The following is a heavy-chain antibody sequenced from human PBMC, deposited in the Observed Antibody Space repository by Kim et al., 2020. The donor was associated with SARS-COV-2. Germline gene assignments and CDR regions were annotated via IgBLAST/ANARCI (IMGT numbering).Heavy chain of an antibody. V-gene: IGHV1-2*02. CDR2: LNPKSGDT. J-gene: IGHJ5*02. CDR3: SRSVASSPHDH. Sequence: ASVKVSCKASGYTFTAYFIHWVRQAPEQGLEWIGWLNPKSGDTTYAQKFKGRVTMTSDTSITTAYMEVSGLRYDDTAVYYCSRSVASSPHDHWGQGTLVT. D-gene: IGHD6-19*01. CDR1: GYTFTAYF.